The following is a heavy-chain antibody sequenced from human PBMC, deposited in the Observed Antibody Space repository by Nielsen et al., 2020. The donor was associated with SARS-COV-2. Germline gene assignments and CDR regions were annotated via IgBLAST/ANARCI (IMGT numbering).Heavy chain of an antibody. CDR3: ARDRSIAAPLLGYYYYGMDV. D-gene: IGHD6-6*01. CDR1: GITFTSYA. CDR2: ISGSGGST. J-gene: IGHJ6*02. Sequence: GESLKISCGASGITFTSYAMSWVRQAPGKGLEWVSAISGSGGSTYYAGSVKGRFTISRDNAKNSLYLQMNSLRAEDTAVYYCARDRSIAAPLLGYYYYGMDVWGQGTTVTVSS. V-gene: IGHV3-23*01.